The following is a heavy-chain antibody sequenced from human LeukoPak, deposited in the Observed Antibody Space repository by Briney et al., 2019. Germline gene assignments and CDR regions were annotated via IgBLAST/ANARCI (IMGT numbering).Heavy chain of an antibody. J-gene: IGHJ4*02. Sequence: ASVKVSCKASGGTFSSYAISWVRQAPGQGLEWMGGIIPIFGTANYAQKFQGRVTITTDESTSTAYMELSSLRSEDTAVYYCARESRGAHGADFDYWGQGTLVTVSS. CDR3: ARESRGAHGADFDY. CDR1: GGTFSSYA. CDR2: IIPIFGTA. V-gene: IGHV1-69*05. D-gene: IGHD1-26*01.